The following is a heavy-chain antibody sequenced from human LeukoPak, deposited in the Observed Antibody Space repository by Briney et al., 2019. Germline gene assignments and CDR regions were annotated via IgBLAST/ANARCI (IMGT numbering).Heavy chain of an antibody. D-gene: IGHD4-17*01. J-gene: IGHJ4*02. V-gene: IGHV3-23*01. Sequence: PGGSLRLSCAASGFTFSSYAMSWVRQAPGKGLEWVSGISGSGALTYYADSVKGRFTISRDNSKNTLFLQMNSLRTEDTAVYYCAKDFGYGDCFDYWGQGTVVTVSS. CDR1: GFTFSSYA. CDR2: ISGSGALT. CDR3: AKDFGYGDCFDY.